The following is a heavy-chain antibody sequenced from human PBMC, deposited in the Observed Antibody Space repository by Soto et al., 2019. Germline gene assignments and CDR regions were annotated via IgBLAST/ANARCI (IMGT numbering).Heavy chain of an antibody. J-gene: IGHJ6*02. CDR3: ARVGGARPGPYYYYGMDV. V-gene: IGHV4-61*01. CDR2: IYYSGST. D-gene: IGHD1-26*01. CDR1: GGSVSSGSYY. Sequence: QVQLQESGPGLVKPSETLSLTCTVSGGSVSSGSYYWSWIRQPPGKGLEWIGYIYYSGSTNYNPSLTSRVTVSVDTSKNQFSLTLSSVTAADTAVYYCARVGGARPGPYYYYGMDVWGQGTTVTVSS.